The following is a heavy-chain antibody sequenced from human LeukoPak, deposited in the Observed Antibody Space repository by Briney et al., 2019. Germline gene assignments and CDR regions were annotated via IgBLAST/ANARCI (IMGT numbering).Heavy chain of an antibody. V-gene: IGHV4-59*01. CDR2: IYYSGST. CDR1: GGSISSYY. CDR3: ARSSDYYDSSLDY. D-gene: IGHD3-22*01. J-gene: IGHJ4*02. Sequence: SETLSLTCTVSGGSISSYYWSWIRQPPGKGLEWIGYIYYSGSTNYNPSLKSRVTISVDTSKNQFSLKLSSVTAADTAVYYCARSSDYYDSSLDYWGQGTLVTVPS.